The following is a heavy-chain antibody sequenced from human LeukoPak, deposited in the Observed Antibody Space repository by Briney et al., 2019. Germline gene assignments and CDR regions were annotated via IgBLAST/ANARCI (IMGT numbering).Heavy chain of an antibody. CDR1: GFTFDDYA. Sequence: SGGSLRLSCAASGFTFDDYAMHWVRQAPGKGLEWVSGISWNSGSIGYADSVKGRFTISRDNAKNSLYLQMNSLRAEDTLYYILSYYFDYWGQGTLVTVSS. CDR3: SYYFDY. V-gene: IGHV3-9*03. CDR2: ISWNSGSI. J-gene: IGHJ4*02. D-gene: IGHD3-9*01.